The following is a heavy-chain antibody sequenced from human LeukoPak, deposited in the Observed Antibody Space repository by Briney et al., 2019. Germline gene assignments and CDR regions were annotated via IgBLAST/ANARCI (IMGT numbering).Heavy chain of an antibody. D-gene: IGHD3-3*01. J-gene: IGHJ4*02. CDR1: GFTFSSYL. CDR3: ARDRDFRIDY. Sequence: GGSLRLSCAASGFTFSSYLMFWVRQAPGKGLVWVSRIKSDGSSTNYADPVKGRFTISRDNAKNTLYLQMDSLRAEDTAVYYCARDRDFRIDYWGQGTLVTVSS. V-gene: IGHV3-74*01. CDR2: IKSDGSST.